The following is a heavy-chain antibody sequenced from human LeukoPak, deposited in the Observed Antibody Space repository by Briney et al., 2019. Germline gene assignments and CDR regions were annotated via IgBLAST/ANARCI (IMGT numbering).Heavy chain of an antibody. CDR2: IYYSGST. V-gene: IGHV4-61*01. J-gene: IGHJ6*04. D-gene: IGHD6-19*01. CDR1: GGSISSGSYY. CDR3: ARAQSGSGWYNYYYYGMDV. Sequence: SQTLSLTCTVSGGSISSGSYYWSWIRQPPGKGLEWIGYIYYSGSTNYNPSLKSRVTISVDTSKNQFSLKLSSVTAADTAVYYCARAQSGSGWYNYYYYGMDVWGKGTTVTVSS.